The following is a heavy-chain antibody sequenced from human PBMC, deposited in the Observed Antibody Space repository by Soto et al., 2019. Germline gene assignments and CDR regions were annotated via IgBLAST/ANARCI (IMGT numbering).Heavy chain of an antibody. CDR1: DGSISSSNW. D-gene: IGHD3-22*01. V-gene: IGHV4-4*02. J-gene: IGHJ3*02. CDR2: IYHSGNT. CDR3: ARDYDSSGSPTIPDAFDI. Sequence: QVQLQESGPGLVKPSGTLSLTCAVSDGSISSSNWWSWVRQAPGKGLEWIGEIYHSGNTNYNPSLKSRVTIPVDKSKNHFSLQLSSVTAADTAVYYCARDYDSSGSPTIPDAFDIWGQGTMVTVSS.